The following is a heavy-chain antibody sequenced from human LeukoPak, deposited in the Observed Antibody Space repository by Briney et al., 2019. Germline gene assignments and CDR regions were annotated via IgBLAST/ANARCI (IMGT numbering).Heavy chain of an antibody. D-gene: IGHD7-27*01. CDR3: AIPRALGWFDP. J-gene: IGHJ5*02. Sequence: GGSLRLSCAASGFTFSDYYMSWIRQAPGKGLEWVSYISSSGSTIYYADSVKGRFTISRDNAKNSLYLQMNSLRAEDTAVYYCAIPRALGWFDPWGQGTLVTVSS. V-gene: IGHV3-11*04. CDR1: GFTFSDYY. CDR2: ISSSGSTI.